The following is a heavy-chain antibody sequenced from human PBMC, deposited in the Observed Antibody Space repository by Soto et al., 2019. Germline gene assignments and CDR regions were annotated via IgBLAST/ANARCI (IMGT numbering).Heavy chain of an antibody. CDR2: IVVGSGNT. CDR3: AAAVNTVTTVNFDY. CDR1: GFTFTSSA. D-gene: IGHD4-17*01. J-gene: IGHJ4*02. V-gene: IGHV1-58*02. Sequence: SVKVSCKASGFTFTSSAMQWVRQARGQRLEWIGWIVVGSGNTNYAQKFQERVTITRDMSTSTAYMELSSLRSEDTAVYYCAAAVNTVTTVNFDYWGQGTLVTVSS.